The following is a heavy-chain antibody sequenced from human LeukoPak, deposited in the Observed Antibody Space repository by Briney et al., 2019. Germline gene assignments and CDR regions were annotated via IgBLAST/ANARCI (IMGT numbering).Heavy chain of an antibody. V-gene: IGHV3-30*03. CDR3: ARDNLWGVTTVH. Sequence: GGSLRLSCAASGFTFSSYGMHWVRQAPGKGLEWVAVISYDGSNKYYADSVEGRFTISRDNSKNTLYLQMNSLRAEDTAVYYCARDNLWGVTTVHWGQGTLVTVSS. D-gene: IGHD4-17*01. J-gene: IGHJ4*02. CDR2: ISYDGSNK. CDR1: GFTFSSYG.